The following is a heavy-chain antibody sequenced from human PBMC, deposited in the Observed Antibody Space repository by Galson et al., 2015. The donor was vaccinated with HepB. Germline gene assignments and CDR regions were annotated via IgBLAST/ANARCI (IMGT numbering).Heavy chain of an antibody. J-gene: IGHJ6*02. D-gene: IGHD4-11*01. CDR1: GYTFTSYD. CDR3: ATPTVTTTYSRYYYGMDV. V-gene: IGHV1-8*01. Sequence: SVKVSCKASGYTFTSYDINWVRQATGQGLEWMGWMNPNSGNTGYAQKFQGRVTMTRNTSMSTAYMELSSLKPEDTAVYYCATPTVTTTYSRYYYGMDVWGQGTTVTVSS. CDR2: MNPNSGNT.